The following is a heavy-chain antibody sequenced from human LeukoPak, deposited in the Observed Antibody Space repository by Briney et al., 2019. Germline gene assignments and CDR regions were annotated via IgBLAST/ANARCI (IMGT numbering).Heavy chain of an antibody. D-gene: IGHD7-27*01. Sequence: GGSLRLSCVTSGFTFSSYAMHWVRQAPGKGLEWVAVISYDGSNKYYADSVKGRFTISRDNSKNTLYLQMNSLRAEDTAVYYCARPTSPQAWVHGMDVWGQGTTVTVSS. V-gene: IGHV3-30-3*01. CDR1: GFTFSSYA. J-gene: IGHJ6*02. CDR2: ISYDGSNK. CDR3: ARPTSPQAWVHGMDV.